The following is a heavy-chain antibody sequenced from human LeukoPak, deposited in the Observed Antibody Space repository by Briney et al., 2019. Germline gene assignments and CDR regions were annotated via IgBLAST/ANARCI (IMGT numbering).Heavy chain of an antibody. J-gene: IGHJ5*02. D-gene: IGHD3-22*01. CDR1: GGSVSSGSYY. V-gene: IGHV4-61*01. CDR3: ARIPRGPGDSSGYYYWFDP. Sequence: SETLSLTCTVSGGSVSSGSYYWSWIRQPPGKGLEWIGYIYYSGSTNYNPSLKSRVTISVDTSKNQFSLKLSSVTAADTAVYYCARIPRGPGDSSGYYYWFDPWGQGTLVTVSS. CDR2: IYYSGST.